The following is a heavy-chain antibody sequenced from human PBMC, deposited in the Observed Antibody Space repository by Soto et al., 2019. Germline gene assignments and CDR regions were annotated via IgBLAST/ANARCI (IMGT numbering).Heavy chain of an antibody. CDR2: IYSGGST. Sequence: GGSLRVSCAASGFIVISNYMSWVRQAPWKGLEWVSVIYSGGSTYYADSVKGRFTISRDNSKNTLYLQMNSLRAEDTAVYYCASSGASFYYYMDVWGKGTTVTVSS. D-gene: IGHD6-25*01. J-gene: IGHJ6*03. CDR3: ASSGASFYYYMDV. CDR1: GFIVISNY. V-gene: IGHV3-66*01.